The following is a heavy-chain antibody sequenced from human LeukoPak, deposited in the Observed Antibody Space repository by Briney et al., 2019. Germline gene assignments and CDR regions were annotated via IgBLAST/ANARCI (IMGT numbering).Heavy chain of an antibody. CDR1: GDSVSSNSAA. J-gene: IGHJ3*02. V-gene: IGHV6-1*01. Sequence: SQTLSLTCAISGDSVSSNSAAWNWIRQSPSRGLEWLGRTYYRSKWYNDYAVSVKSRITINPDTSKNQFSLQLNSVTPEDTAVYYCARDAPVGLRYFDWLLRGNDAFDIWGQGTMVTVSS. D-gene: IGHD3-9*01. CDR2: TYYRSKWYN. CDR3: ARDAPVGLRYFDWLLRGNDAFDI.